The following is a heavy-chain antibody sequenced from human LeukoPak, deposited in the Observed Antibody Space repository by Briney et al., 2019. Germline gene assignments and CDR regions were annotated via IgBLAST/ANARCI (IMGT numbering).Heavy chain of an antibody. V-gene: IGHV4-4*07. CDR3: ETGDHSFDN. CDR1: GASLTIYY. Sequence: PETLSLTCSVSGASLTIYYWNWIRQPAGKGLEWIGRYTSGTTTHNPSLKSQFTMSIDTSKNQISLKLTSVTAADTAVYYCETGDHSFDNWGQGILVTVTP. J-gene: IGHJ4*02. CDR2: YTSGTT.